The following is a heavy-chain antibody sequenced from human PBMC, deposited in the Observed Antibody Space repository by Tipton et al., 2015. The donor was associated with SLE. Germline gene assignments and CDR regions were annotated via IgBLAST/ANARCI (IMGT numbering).Heavy chain of an antibody. J-gene: IGHJ4*02. CDR1: GGSFSTYH. CDR2: INQSGST. V-gene: IGHV4-34*01. Sequence: TLSLTCAVFGGSFSTYHWSWIRQPPGKGLEWIGEINQSGSTNYNPSLKSRVTISRDTSEKQVSLKLTSVTAADTAVYYCARYLDWNYTFIDFWCQGSLVTVSS. CDR3: ARYLDWNYTFIDF. D-gene: IGHD1-7*01.